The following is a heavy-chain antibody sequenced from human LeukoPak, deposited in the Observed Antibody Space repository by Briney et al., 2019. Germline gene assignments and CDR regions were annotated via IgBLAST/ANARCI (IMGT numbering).Heavy chain of an antibody. CDR3: VRDRLAVAGTLTADF. V-gene: IGHV4-39*07. J-gene: IGHJ4*02. D-gene: IGHD6-19*01. CDR1: GGSISSTSHY. CDR2: MYYRGMT. Sequence: PSETLSLTCTVSGGSISSTSHYWGWIRQPPGKGLEWIGSMYYRGMTYYNSSLKSGVIISVDTSKNQFSLNLSSVTAADTAVYYCVRDRLAVAGTLTADFWGQGTLVTVSS.